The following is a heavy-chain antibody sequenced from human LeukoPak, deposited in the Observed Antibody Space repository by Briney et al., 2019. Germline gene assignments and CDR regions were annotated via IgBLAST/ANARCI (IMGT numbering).Heavy chain of an antibody. Sequence: GASVKVSCKVSGYTLAELSMHWVRQAPGQGPEWMGWINPDSGGTKYVQKFQGRVTMTRDTSITTAYMELSGLRSDDTAVYYYARDFTPELNWSYLRGNWFDPWGQGTLVTVSS. V-gene: IGHV1-2*02. CDR3: ARDFTPELNWSYLRGNWFDP. J-gene: IGHJ5*02. CDR2: INPDSGGT. CDR1: GYTLAELS. D-gene: IGHD1-7*01.